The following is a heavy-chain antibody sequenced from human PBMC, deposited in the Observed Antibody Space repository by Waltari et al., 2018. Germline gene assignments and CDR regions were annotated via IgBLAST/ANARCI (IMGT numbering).Heavy chain of an antibody. J-gene: IGHJ4*02. CDR2: ISEDGRNK. CDR1: GFTFREYA. Sequence: VQLVESGGGLVQPGGSLRLSCAASGFTFREYAMHWVRQAPGKGLEWVTLISEDGRNKDYADSVKGRFTISRDDSKNTLYLQMNSLRDEDTAIYYCARERRGYYAEWWGQGTLVAVSS. CDR3: ARERRGYYAEW. V-gene: IGHV3-30*02. D-gene: IGHD3-3*01.